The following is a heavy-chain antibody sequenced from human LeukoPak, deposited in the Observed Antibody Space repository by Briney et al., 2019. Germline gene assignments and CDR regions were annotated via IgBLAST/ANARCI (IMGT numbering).Heavy chain of an antibody. J-gene: IGHJ4*02. CDR3: TRLRSGYYGSDYFDY. V-gene: IGHV3-73*01. Sequence: PGGSLRLSCAASGFTFSNAWMSWVRQASGKGLEWVGRIRSKANSYATAYAASVKGRFTISRDDPKNTAYLQMNSLKTEDTAVYYCTRLRSGYYGSDYFDYWGQGTLVTVSS. CDR1: GFTFSNAW. CDR2: IRSKANSYAT. D-gene: IGHD3-3*01.